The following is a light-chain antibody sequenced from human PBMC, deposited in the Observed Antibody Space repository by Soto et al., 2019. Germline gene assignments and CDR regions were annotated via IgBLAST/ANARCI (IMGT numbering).Light chain of an antibody. V-gene: IGKV3-20*01. CDR1: QSVSNNY. CDR3: QQYGSSGT. CDR2: GAS. Sequence: ESVLPKSPVTLSLAPRERATLSYRASQSVSNNYLAWYQQKPGQAPRLLIYGASNRATGIPDRFSGSGSGTDFTLTISRLETEDFAVYYCQQYGSSGTFGQGTKVDI. J-gene: IGKJ1*01.